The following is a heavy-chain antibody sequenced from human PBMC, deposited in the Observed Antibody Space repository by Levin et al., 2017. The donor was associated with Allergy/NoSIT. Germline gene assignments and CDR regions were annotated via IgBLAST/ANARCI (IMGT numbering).Heavy chain of an antibody. D-gene: IGHD6-19*01. Sequence: GGSLRLSCAASGFTFSNAWMSWVRQAPGKGLEWVGRVRSETDGGAIDYAAPVKGRFTISRDDSKNTLYLQMNSLKTEDTAVYYCVESSGWHPSDYFDYWGQGTLVTVSS. J-gene: IGHJ4*02. CDR1: GFTFSNAW. CDR2: VRSETDGGAI. V-gene: IGHV3-15*01. CDR3: VESSGWHPSDYFDY.